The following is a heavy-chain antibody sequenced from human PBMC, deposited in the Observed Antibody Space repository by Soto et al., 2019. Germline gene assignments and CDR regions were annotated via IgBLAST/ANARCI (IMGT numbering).Heavy chain of an antibody. CDR3: ARGGDMIVDWYFDL. V-gene: IGHV3-33*01. D-gene: IGHD3-22*01. CDR2: IWYDGSNK. J-gene: IGHJ2*01. Sequence: QVQLVESGGGVVQPGRSLRLSCAASGFTFSSYGMHWVRQAPGKGLEWVAVIWYDGSNKYYADSVKGRFTISRDNSKNTLYLQMNSLRAEDTAVYYCARGGDMIVDWYFDLWGRGTLVTVSS. CDR1: GFTFSSYG.